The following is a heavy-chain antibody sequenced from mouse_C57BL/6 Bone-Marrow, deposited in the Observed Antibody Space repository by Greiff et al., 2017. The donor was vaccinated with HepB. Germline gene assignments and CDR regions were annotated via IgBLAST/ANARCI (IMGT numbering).Heavy chain of an antibody. J-gene: IGHJ2*01. CDR3: ARWHYYGSSYPFFYYFDY. V-gene: IGHV1-9*01. CDR2: ILPGSGST. D-gene: IGHD1-1*01. Sequence: VHLVESGAELMKPGASVKLSCKATGYTFTGYWIEWVKQRPGHGLEWIGEILPGSGSTNYNEKVKGKATFTADTSSNTAYMQLSSLTTEDSAIYYCARWHYYGSSYPFFYYFDYWGQGTTLTVSS. CDR1: GYTFTGYW.